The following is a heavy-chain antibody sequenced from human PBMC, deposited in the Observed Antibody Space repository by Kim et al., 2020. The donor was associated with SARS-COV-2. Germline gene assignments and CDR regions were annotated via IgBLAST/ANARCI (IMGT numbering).Heavy chain of an antibody. CDR1: GFNFSSHV. CDR2: TSYDEKSK. CDR3: AKESDAFDI. J-gene: IGHJ3*02. Sequence: GGSLRLSCAASGFNFSSHVMYWVRQAPGKGLEWVAVTSYDEKSKYYADSVKGRFTISRDNSKNVLYLQMNSVRGEDTAVYYCAKESDAFDIWGQGTMVTVSS. V-gene: IGHV3-30*18.